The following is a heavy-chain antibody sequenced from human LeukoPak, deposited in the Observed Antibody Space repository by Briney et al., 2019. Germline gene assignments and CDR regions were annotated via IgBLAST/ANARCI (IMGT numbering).Heavy chain of an antibody. CDR1: GVPNSNYY. D-gene: IGHD4-23*01. V-gene: IGHV4-59*01. Sequence: SETLSLTCTVSGVPNSNYYWSWIRQPPGEGLEWIGYIYYSGSTNYNPSLKSRVTISVDTSKNQFSLKLSSVTAADTAVYYCARYGGNFDYWGQGTLVTVSS. J-gene: IGHJ4*02. CDR3: ARYGGNFDY. CDR2: IYYSGST.